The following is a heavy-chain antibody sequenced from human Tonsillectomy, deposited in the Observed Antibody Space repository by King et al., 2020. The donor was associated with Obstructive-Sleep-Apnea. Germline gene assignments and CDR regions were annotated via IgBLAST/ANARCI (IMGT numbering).Heavy chain of an antibody. CDR2: IYYSGST. D-gene: IGHD5-18*01. V-gene: IGHV4-31*03. CDR1: GGSISSGGYY. J-gene: IGHJ4*02. CDR3: ARGTPTIQLWLNYFDY. Sequence: QLQESGPGLVKPSQTLSLTCTVSGGSISSGGYYWSWIRQHPGKGLEWIGYIYYSGSTYYNPSLKSRVTISVDTSKNQFSLKLSSVTAADTAVYYCARGTPTIQLWLNYFDYWGQGTLVTVSS.